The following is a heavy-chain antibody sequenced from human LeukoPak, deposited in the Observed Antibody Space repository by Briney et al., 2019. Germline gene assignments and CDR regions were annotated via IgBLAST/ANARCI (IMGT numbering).Heavy chain of an antibody. D-gene: IGHD3-22*01. CDR2: IYHSGST. CDR1: GFTFSSYSM. Sequence: GSLRLSCAASGFTFSSYSMNWVRQAPGKGLEWIGEIYHSGSTNYNPSLKSRVTISVDKSKNQFSLKLSSVTAADTAVYYCARFASDSSGYYFDYWGQGTLVTVSS. V-gene: IGHV4-4*02. J-gene: IGHJ4*02. CDR3: ARFASDSSGYYFDY.